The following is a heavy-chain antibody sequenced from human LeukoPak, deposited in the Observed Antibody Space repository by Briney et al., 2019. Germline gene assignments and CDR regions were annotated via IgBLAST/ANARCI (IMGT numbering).Heavy chain of an antibody. CDR2: ISYDGSNK. V-gene: IGHV3-30-3*01. D-gene: IGHD3-3*01. J-gene: IGHJ4*02. CDR3: ARVLDYDFWSGPFDY. CDR1: GFTFSSYA. Sequence: SGRSLRLSCAASGFTFSSYAMHWVRQAPGKGLEWVAVISYDGSNKYYADSVKGRFTISRDNSKNTLYLQMNSLRAEDTAVYYCARVLDYDFWSGPFDYWGQGTLVTVSS.